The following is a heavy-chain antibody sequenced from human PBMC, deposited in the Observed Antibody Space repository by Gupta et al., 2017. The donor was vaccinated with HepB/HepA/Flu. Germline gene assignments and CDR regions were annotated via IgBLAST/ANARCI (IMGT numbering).Heavy chain of an antibody. D-gene: IGHD1-26*01. V-gene: IGHV3-7*01. CDR3: GRDGRYFAL. CDR1: GFNFTNSW. Sequence: EVKLVESGGGLVQPGGSLRLSCVVSGFNFTNSWMTWVRQAPGKGLKWVGNIKKGGRDKDDAESVKGRFTISRDKAKNSVYNKMTSLRDEDMTVDDCGRDGRYFALGGRGTMVTVYS. CDR2: IKKGGRDK. J-gene: IGHJ2*01.